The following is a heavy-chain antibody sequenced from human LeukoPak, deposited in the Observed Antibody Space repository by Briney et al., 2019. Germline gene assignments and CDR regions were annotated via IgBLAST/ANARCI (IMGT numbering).Heavy chain of an antibody. CDR2: INHSGST. CDR3: AREGADFWSGYPIQYFQH. J-gene: IGHJ1*01. D-gene: IGHD3-3*01. CDR1: GGSFSGYY. V-gene: IGHV4-34*01. Sequence: SETLSLTCAVYGGSFSGYYWSWIRQPPGKGLEWIGEINHSGSTNYNPSLKSRVTISVDTSKNQFSLKLSSVTAADTAVYYCAREGADFWSGYPIQYFQHWGQGTLVTVSS.